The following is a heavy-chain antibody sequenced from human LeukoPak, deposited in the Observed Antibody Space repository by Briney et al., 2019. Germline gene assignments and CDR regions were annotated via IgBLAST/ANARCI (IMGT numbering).Heavy chain of an antibody. CDR1: GGSISSGGYY. CDR3: ALGVAAAARFDP. D-gene: IGHD6-13*01. V-gene: IGHV4-31*03. CDR2: IYYSGST. J-gene: IGHJ5*02. Sequence: SQTLSLTCTVSGGSISSGGYYWSWIRQHPGKGLEWIGYIYYSGSTYYNPSLKSRVTISVDTSKNQFSLKLSSVTAADTAVYYCALGVAAAARFDPWGQGTLVIVSS.